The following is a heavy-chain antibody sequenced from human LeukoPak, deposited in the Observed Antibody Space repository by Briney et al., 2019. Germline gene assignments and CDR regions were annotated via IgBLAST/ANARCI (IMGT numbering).Heavy chain of an antibody. D-gene: IGHD1-26*01. CDR1: GGSISSSNW. J-gene: IGHJ4*02. V-gene: IGHV4-4*02. Sequence: PSGTLSLSCAVSGGSISSSNWWSWVRQPPGKGLEWIGEIYHSGSTNYNPSLKSRVTISVDKSKNQFSLKLSSVTAADTAVYYCARVNHYYRGSHIDYWGQGTLVTVSS. CDR2: IYHSGST. CDR3: ARVNHYYRGSHIDY.